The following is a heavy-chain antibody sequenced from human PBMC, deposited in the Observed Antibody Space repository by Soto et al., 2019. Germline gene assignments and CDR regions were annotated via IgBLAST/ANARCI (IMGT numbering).Heavy chain of an antibody. Sequence: QVQLQESGPGLVKPSETLSLTCTVSGGSINSYYWSWIRQPPGKGLEWIGYIYYSGSTNYNPSLKSRATISVNTSKNQFTLKLSSVTAADTAVYYCARVPSQWLGGYAFDIWGQGTMVTVSS. D-gene: IGHD6-19*01. J-gene: IGHJ3*02. CDR2: IYYSGST. V-gene: IGHV4-59*01. CDR1: GGSINSYY. CDR3: ARVPSQWLGGYAFDI.